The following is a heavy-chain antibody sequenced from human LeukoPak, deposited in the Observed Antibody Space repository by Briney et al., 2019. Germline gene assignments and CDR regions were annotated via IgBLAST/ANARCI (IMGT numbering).Heavy chain of an antibody. D-gene: IGHD6-19*01. J-gene: IGHJ4*02. V-gene: IGHV1-2*02. CDR2: INPNSGGT. CDR3: ARDHYNSSGWYSGGDY. Sequence: ASVKASCKASGYTFTGYYMHWVRQAPGQGLEWMGWINPNSGGTNYAQKFQGRVTMTRDTSISTAYMELSRLRSDDTAVYYCARDHYNSSGWYSGGDYWGQGTLVTVSS. CDR1: GYTFTGYY.